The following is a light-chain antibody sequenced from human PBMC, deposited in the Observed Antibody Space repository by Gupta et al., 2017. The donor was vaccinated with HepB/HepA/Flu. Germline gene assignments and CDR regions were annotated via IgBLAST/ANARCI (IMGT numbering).Light chain of an antibody. CDR1: NIGSKS. V-gene: IGLV3-21*04. CDR3: QVWDISNYKPV. J-gene: IGLJ3*02. CDR2: YDT. Sequence: SYVLTQPPSVSVAPGKTAKISCGGDNIGSKSVHWYQQRAGQAPVQVIYYDTDRPSGIPERFSGSNSGNTATLTVSSVEAGEEADYYCQVWDISNYKPVFGGGTKLTVL.